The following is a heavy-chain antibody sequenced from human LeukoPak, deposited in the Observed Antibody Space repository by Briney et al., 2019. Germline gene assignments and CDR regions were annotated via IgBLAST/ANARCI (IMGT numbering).Heavy chain of an antibody. CDR2: ISGSGGST. V-gene: IGHV3-23*01. J-gene: IGHJ6*03. Sequence: GGSLRLSCAASGFTFSSYAMSWVRQAPGKGLEWVSAISGSGGSTYYADSVKGRFTISRDNSKNTLYLQMNSLRAEDTAVYYCAKRDPSAVAGRYYYCYMDVWGKGTTVTVSS. D-gene: IGHD6-19*01. CDR1: GFTFSSYA. CDR3: AKRDPSAVAGRYYYCYMDV.